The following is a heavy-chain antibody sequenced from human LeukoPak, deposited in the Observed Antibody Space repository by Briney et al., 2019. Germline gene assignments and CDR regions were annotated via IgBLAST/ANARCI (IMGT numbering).Heavy chain of an antibody. CDR3: ARDSKRWEEVDY. D-gene: IGHD1-26*01. CDR1: GFTLSSYS. V-gene: IGHV3-21*01. CDR2: ISSSSSYI. J-gene: IGHJ4*02. Sequence: PGGSLRLSCAASGFTLSSYSMNWVRQAPGKGLEWVSSISSSSSYIYYADSVKGRFTISRDNAKNSLYLQMNSLRAEDTAVYYCARDSKRWEEVDYWGQGTLVTVSS.